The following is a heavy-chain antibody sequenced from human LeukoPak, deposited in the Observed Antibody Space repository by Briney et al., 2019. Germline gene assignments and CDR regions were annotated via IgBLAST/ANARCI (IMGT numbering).Heavy chain of an antibody. CDR3: ARTEVAAVGNQIFDY. Sequence: SQTLSLTCTVSGGSISSGGYYWSWIRQHPGKGLEWIGYIYYSGSTYYDPSLKSRVTISVDTSKNQFSLKLSSVTAADTAVYYCARTEVAAVGNQIFDYWGQGTLVTVSS. D-gene: IGHD6-13*01. CDR2: IYYSGST. V-gene: IGHV4-31*03. J-gene: IGHJ4*02. CDR1: GGSISSGGYY.